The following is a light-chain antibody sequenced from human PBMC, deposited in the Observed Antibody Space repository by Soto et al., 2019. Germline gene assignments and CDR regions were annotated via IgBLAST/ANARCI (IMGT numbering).Light chain of an antibody. CDR3: QQYGSSIT. J-gene: IGKJ5*01. CDR1: QSIGNY. CDR2: DAS. V-gene: IGKV3-11*01. Sequence: EIVLTQSPATLSLSPGERATLSCRASQSIGNYLAWYQQKPGQTPRLLIYDASNRAADIPARFSGNGSGTDFTLTINRLEPEDFAVYYCQQYGSSITFGQGTRLEIK.